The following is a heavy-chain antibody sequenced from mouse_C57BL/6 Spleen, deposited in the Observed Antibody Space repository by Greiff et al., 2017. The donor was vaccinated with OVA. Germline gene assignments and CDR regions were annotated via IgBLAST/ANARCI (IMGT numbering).Heavy chain of an antibody. Sequence: VKLQQPGAELVKPGASVKLSCKASGYTFTSYWMHWVKQRPGQGLEWIGMIHPNSGSTNYNEKFKSKATLTVDKSSSTAYMQLSSLTSEDSAVYYCASSTSYYAMDYWGQGTSVTVSS. V-gene: IGHV1-64*01. D-gene: IGHD6-1*01. CDR2: IHPNSGST. CDR3: ASSTSYYAMDY. CDR1: GYTFTSYW. J-gene: IGHJ4*01.